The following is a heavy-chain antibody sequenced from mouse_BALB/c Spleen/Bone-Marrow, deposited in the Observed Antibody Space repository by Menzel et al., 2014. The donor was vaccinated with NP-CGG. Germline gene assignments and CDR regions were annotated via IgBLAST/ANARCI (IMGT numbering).Heavy chain of an antibody. Sequence: EVKLMESGGGLVQPGGSRKLSCAASGFTFSSFGMHWVRQAPEKGLEWIAYISSDSGAIFYADTVKGRFTISRDNPKNTLFLRMTSLRSEDTAIYFCTRGGNWEDFDYWGQGTTLTVSS. CDR3: TRGGNWEDFDY. CDR1: GFTFSSFG. J-gene: IGHJ2*01. CDR2: ISSDSGAI. V-gene: IGHV5-17*02. D-gene: IGHD4-1*01.